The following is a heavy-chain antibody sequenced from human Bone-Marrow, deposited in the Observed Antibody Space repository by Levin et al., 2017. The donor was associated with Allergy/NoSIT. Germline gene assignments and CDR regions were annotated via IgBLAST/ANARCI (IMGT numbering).Heavy chain of an antibody. J-gene: IGHJ5*02. CDR1: GFTFSSYG. Sequence: SCAASGFTFSSYGMHWVRQAPGKGLEWVAVIWYDGSNKYYADSVKGRFTISRDNSKNTLYLQMNSLRAEDTAVYYCARDSRTYYDFWSGYFNWFDPWGQGTLVTVSS. V-gene: IGHV3-33*01. CDR2: IWYDGSNK. CDR3: ARDSRTYYDFWSGYFNWFDP. D-gene: IGHD3-3*01.